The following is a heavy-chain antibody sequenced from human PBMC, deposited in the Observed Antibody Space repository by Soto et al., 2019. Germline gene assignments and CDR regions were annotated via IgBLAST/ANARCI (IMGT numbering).Heavy chain of an antibody. Sequence: QITLKESGPTLVKPTQTLTLTCTFSGFSLSTSGVGVGWIRQPPGKALEWLALIYWDDDKRYSPSLKSRLTSTKDTSKNQVVLTKTNMDPVDTATYYCAHSTYYYDSSGWGDWFDPWGQGTLVTVSS. CDR2: IYWDDDK. CDR3: AHSTYYYDSSGWGDWFDP. J-gene: IGHJ5*02. CDR1: GFSLSTSGVG. D-gene: IGHD3-22*01. V-gene: IGHV2-5*02.